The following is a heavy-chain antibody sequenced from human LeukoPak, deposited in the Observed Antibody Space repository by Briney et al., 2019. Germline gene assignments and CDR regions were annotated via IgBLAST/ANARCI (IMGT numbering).Heavy chain of an antibody. CDR1: GFIFDNFG. V-gene: IGHV3-21*01. CDR3: ARALWSGPVYYGMDV. Sequence: GGSLRLSCAASGFIFDNFGMHWVRQAPGKGLEWVSSISSTSSYIYYADSMKGRFTISRDNAKNSLYLQMNSLRAEDTAVYYCARALWSGPVYYGMDVWGQGTTVTVSS. D-gene: IGHD3-10*01. J-gene: IGHJ6*02. CDR2: ISSTSSYI.